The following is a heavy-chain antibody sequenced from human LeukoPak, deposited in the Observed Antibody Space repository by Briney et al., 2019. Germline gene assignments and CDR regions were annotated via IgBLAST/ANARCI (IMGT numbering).Heavy chain of an antibody. Sequence: PGGSLRLSCAASGFTFSSYGMHSVRQAPGKGLGRVAVISYDGSNKYYADSVKGRFTISRDNSKNTLYLQMNRLRAEDTVVYYCAKGYSSPFDPWGQGTLVTVSS. J-gene: IGHJ5*02. V-gene: IGHV3-30*18. CDR3: AKGYSSPFDP. CDR1: GFTFSSYG. D-gene: IGHD6-13*01. CDR2: ISYDGSNK.